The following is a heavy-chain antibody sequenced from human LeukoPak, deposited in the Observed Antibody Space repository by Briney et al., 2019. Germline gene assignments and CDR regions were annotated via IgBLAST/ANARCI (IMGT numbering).Heavy chain of an antibody. Sequence: GGSLRLSCAASGFTISTYWMNWVRQAPGKGLEWVANIKQDGSEKYYVDSVKGQFTISRDNAKNSLYLQMNSLRAEDTAMYYCARDSAGNDYWGQGTLVTVSS. CDR1: GFTISTYW. V-gene: IGHV3-7*01. D-gene: IGHD6-13*01. CDR2: IKQDGSEK. J-gene: IGHJ4*02. CDR3: ARDSAGNDY.